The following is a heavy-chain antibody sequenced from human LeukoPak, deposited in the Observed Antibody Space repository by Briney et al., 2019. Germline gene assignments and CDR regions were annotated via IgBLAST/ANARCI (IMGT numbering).Heavy chain of an antibody. J-gene: IGHJ4*02. Sequence: GESLKISCNGSGYIFTSYLIGWVRQMPGTGLEWMGIIYPGDSDTRYSPSFQGQVTISADKSISTAYLQWSSLKASDTAMYYCARYIVGATAQFDYWGQGTLVTVSS. CDR1: GYIFTSYL. CDR3: ARYIVGATAQFDY. CDR2: IYPGDSDT. V-gene: IGHV5-51*01. D-gene: IGHD1-26*01.